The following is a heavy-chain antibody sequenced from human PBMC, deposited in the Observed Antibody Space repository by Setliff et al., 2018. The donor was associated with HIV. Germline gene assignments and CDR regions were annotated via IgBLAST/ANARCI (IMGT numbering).Heavy chain of an antibody. V-gene: IGHV3-48*01. D-gene: IGHD6-13*01. CDR1: EFTFSSYA. CDR3: ARSRAAGFDY. Sequence: PGGSLRLSCAASEFTFSSYAMHWVRQAAGKGLEWISYITSTGSTIFYADSVKGRFTISRDNAKNSLYLQMNSLRAEDTAVYYCARSRAAGFDYWGQGTLVTVSS. CDR2: ITSTGSTI. J-gene: IGHJ4*02.